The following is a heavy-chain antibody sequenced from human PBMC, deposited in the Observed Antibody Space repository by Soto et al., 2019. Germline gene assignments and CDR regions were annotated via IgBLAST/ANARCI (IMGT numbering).Heavy chain of an antibody. D-gene: IGHD6-6*01. CDR1: GFTFTRYS. V-gene: IGHV3-21*06. J-gene: IGHJ4*02. Sequence: PGGSLRLSCAASGFTFTRYSMNWARQAPGKGLEWVSSISSTTNYIYYGDSMKGRFTISRDNAKNTLYLEMNSLRAEDTAVYYCAKDKKAGIAARILDYWGQGTLVTVSS. CDR2: ISSTTNYI. CDR3: AKDKKAGIAARILDY.